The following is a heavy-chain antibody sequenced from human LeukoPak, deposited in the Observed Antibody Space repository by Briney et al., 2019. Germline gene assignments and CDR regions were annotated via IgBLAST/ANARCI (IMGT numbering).Heavy chain of an antibody. J-gene: IGHJ4*02. Sequence: AASVKVSCKASGYTFTSYYMHWVRQAPGQGLEWMGRINPNSGDTNYAQKFQGRVTMTRDTSISTAYMDLSRLRSDDTAVYYCARDYCSSTSCLFDYWGQGTLVTVSS. CDR2: INPNSGDT. CDR1: GYTFTSYY. V-gene: IGHV1-2*06. CDR3: ARDYCSSTSCLFDY. D-gene: IGHD2-2*01.